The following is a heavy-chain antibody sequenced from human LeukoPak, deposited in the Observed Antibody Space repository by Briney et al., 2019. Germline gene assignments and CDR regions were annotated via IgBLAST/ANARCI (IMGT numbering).Heavy chain of an antibody. D-gene: IGHD3-3*01. CDR1: GGSFSGYY. CDR2: INHSGST. V-gene: IGHV4-34*01. J-gene: IGHJ6*03. CDR3: ARCGKKNYDFWSGHYYYYMDV. Sequence: SETLSLTCAVYGGSFSGYYWSWIRQPPGKGLEWIGEINHSGSTNYNPSLKSRVTISVDTSKNQFSLKLSSVTAADTAVYYCARCGKKNYDFWSGHYYYYMDVWGKGTTVTVSS.